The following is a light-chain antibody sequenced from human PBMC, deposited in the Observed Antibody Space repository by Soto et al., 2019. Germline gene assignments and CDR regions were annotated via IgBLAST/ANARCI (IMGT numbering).Light chain of an antibody. Sequence: QSVMTQPPSVSVAPGQKVTISCSGSSSNIGGNSVSWYQQLPGTAPKLLIYDDNKRPSGIPDRFSGSKSGTSATLGITGFQTGDEADYYCGSWDSSLRAYVFGTGTKLTVL. V-gene: IGLV1-51*01. CDR1: SSNIGGNS. CDR2: DDN. J-gene: IGLJ1*01. CDR3: GSWDSSLRAYV.